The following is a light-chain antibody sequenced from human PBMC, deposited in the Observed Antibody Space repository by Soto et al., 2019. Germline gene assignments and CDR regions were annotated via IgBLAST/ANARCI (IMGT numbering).Light chain of an antibody. V-gene: IGKV3-15*01. Sequence: ETVMTQSPATLSVSPGERATLSCWASQSVNSNLAWYQQKPGQAPRVLIYGASTRATGIPARFSGSGSGTEFTLTISSLQSDDFATYYCQQYNSYSQTFGRGTKVDIK. CDR3: QQYNSYSQT. CDR2: GAS. CDR1: QSVNSN. J-gene: IGKJ1*01.